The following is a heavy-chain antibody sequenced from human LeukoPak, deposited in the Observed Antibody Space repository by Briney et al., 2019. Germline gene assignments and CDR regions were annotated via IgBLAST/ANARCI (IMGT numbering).Heavy chain of an antibody. Sequence: ASVKVSCKASGGTFSSYAISWVRQAPGPGREWMGRIIPIFGTANYAQKFQGRVTITTDESTSTAYMELSSLRSEDAAVYYCARGYTRTTSNPHFDYWGQGTLVTVSS. V-gene: IGHV1-69*05. CDR3: ARGYTRTTSNPHFDY. CDR1: GGTFSSYA. J-gene: IGHJ4*02. D-gene: IGHD2/OR15-2a*01. CDR2: IIPIFGTA.